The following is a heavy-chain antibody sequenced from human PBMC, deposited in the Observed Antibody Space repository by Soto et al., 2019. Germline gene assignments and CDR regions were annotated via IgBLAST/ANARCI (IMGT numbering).Heavy chain of an antibody. V-gene: IGHV1-18*01. Sequence: GAPVKGFWKAFGLTFYKLCIRWVRQAPGQGLEWMGWIGAYNGDTNYAKNIQGRVTMTTDTSTSTAYMELRSLSSDDTAVYYCARDQSLARQVAPDYWGQGTQVTVS. CDR1: GLTFYKLC. D-gene: IGHD2-21*01. CDR2: IGAYNGDT. J-gene: IGHJ4*02. CDR3: ARDQSLARQVAPDY.